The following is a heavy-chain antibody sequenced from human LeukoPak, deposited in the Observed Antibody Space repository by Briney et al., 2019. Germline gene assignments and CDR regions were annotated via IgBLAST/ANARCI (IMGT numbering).Heavy chain of an antibody. CDR3: ATPGYGGNSGVIAP. V-gene: IGHV4-34*01. CDR2: INHSGST. D-gene: IGHD4-23*01. Sequence: SAPLSLPCPLYGWSLRGYHWSWLRQPPGKALEWIGEINHSGSTNYTPPLKRRLTISVHTSKNQFSLKLSSVTAADTAVYYCATPGYGGNSGVIAPWGQATLLTVS. J-gene: IGHJ5*02. CDR1: GWSLRGYH.